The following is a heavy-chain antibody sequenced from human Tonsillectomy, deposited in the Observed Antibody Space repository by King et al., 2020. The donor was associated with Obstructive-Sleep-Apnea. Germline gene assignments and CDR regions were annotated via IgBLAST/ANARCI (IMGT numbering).Heavy chain of an antibody. D-gene: IGHD3-22*01. CDR1: GDSINSYY. J-gene: IGHJ6*02. Sequence: QLQESGPGLVKPSETLSLTCTVSGDSINSYYWSWIRQPPGKGLEWVGYIYYSGSTNYNPSLKSRVTIAVDTSKTQCSLKLSSVTAADTAVYYCARDRSHYDSSDFYPYGMDVWGQGTTVTVSS. V-gene: IGHV4-59*01. CDR2: IYYSGST. CDR3: ARDRSHYDSSDFYPYGMDV.